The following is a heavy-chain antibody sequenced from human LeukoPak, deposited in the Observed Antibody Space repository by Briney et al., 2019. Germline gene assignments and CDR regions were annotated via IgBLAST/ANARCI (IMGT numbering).Heavy chain of an antibody. D-gene: IGHD2-15*01. CDR3: ASGSGGSCYEY. J-gene: IGHJ4*02. V-gene: IGHV3-23*01. Sequence: PSGTLSLTCAVSGGSLSSNDWWSWVRQPPGKGLEWVSAISGSGGSTYYADSVKGRFTISRDNSKNTLYLQMNSLRAEDTAVYYCASGSGGSCYEYWGQGTLVTVSS. CDR2: ISGSGGST. CDR1: GGSLSSND.